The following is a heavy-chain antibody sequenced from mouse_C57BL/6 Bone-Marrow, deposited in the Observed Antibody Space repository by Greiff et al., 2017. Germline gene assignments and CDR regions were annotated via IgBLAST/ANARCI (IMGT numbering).Heavy chain of an antibody. CDR2: INPNNGGT. CDR1: GYTFTDYN. Sequence: EVKLLESGPELVKPGASVKMSCKASGYTFTDYNMHWVKQSHGKSLEWIGYINPNNGGTSYNQKFKGKATLTVNKSSSTAYMELRSLTSEDSAVYYCARFEAYDSFAYWGQGTLVTVSA. V-gene: IGHV1-22*01. J-gene: IGHJ3*01. CDR3: ARFEAYDSFAY. D-gene: IGHD2-4*01.